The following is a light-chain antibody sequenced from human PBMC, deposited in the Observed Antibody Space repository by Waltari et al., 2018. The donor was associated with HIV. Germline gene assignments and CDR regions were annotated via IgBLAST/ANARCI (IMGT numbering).Light chain of an antibody. CDR1: SSNIGSNT. Sequence: QSVLTQPPSASGTPGQRVTISCSGSSSNIGSNTVNWYQHLPGTAPKLLIYHNNQRPSGVPARFSGSKSGTSASLAISGLQSEDEADYYCAAWDDSLNGQGVFGTGTKVIVL. CDR3: AAWDDSLNGQGV. J-gene: IGLJ1*01. CDR2: HNN. V-gene: IGLV1-44*01.